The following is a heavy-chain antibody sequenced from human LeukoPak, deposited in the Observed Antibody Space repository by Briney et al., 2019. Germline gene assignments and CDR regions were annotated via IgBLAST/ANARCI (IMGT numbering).Heavy chain of an antibody. CDR2: INHSGST. CDR1: GGSFSGYY. V-gene: IGHV4-34*01. J-gene: IGHJ4*02. D-gene: IGHD6-6*01. CDR3: ARGAIEYSHPFDY. Sequence: SETLSLTCAVYGGSFSGYYWSWIRQPPGKGLEWIGEINHSGSTNYNPSLKSRVTISVDTSKNQFSLKLSSVTAADTAVYYCARGAIEYSHPFDYWGQGTLVTISS.